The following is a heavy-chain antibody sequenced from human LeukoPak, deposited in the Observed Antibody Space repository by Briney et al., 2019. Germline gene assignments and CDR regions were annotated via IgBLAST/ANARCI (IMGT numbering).Heavy chain of an antibody. CDR1: GGSISSYY. CDR2: IYTSGST. J-gene: IGHJ4*02. CDR3: ARFTPHWKVRGEGDFDY. D-gene: IGHD3-10*01. Sequence: SETLSLTCTVSGGSISSYYWSWIRQPAGKGLEWIGRIYTSGSTNHNPSLKSRVTMSVDTSKNQFSLKLSSVTAADTAVYYCARFTPHWKVRGEGDFDYWGQGTLVTVSS. V-gene: IGHV4-4*07.